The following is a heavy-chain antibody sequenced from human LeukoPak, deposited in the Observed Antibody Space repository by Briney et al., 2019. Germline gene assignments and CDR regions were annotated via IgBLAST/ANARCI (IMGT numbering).Heavy chain of an antibody. D-gene: IGHD1-26*01. V-gene: IGHV3-66*01. J-gene: IGHJ4*02. CDR3: ARWSGSYSDN. CDR1: GFTVSSNY. CDR2: IYSGDAT. Sequence: PGGSLRLSCSASGFTVSSNYMSWVRQAPGKGLEWVSVIYSGDATYYADSVKGRFTISRDNSKNTLYLQMNSLRAEDTAVYYCARWSGSYSDNWGQGTLVTVSS.